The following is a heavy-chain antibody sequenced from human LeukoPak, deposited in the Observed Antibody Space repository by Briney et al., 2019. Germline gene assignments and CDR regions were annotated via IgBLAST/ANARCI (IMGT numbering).Heavy chain of an antibody. CDR1: GFTFSDYY. Sequence: GGSLRLSFAASGFTFSDYYMSWIRQAPGKGLEWVSYISSSGSTIYYADSVKGRFTISRDNAKNSLYLQMNSLRAEDTALYYCAKDYDSSGYSYGMDVWGQGTTVTVSS. CDR3: AKDYDSSGYSYGMDV. CDR2: ISSSGSTI. D-gene: IGHD3-22*01. V-gene: IGHV3-11*01. J-gene: IGHJ6*02.